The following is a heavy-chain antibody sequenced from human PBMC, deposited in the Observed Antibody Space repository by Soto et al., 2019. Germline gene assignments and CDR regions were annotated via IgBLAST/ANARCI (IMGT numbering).Heavy chain of an antibody. J-gene: IGHJ6*02. CDR2: IYPGDSDT. Sequence: ESLKISCQCSGYSFTSYWIGWVRQMPGKGLEWMGTIYPGDSDTRYSPSFQGQVTISADKSISTAYLQWSSLKASDTAMYYCARLNADYYDSSGSYPLYYYYGMDVWGQGATVTVSS. CDR3: ARLNADYYDSSGSYPLYYYYGMDV. V-gene: IGHV5-51*01. CDR1: GYSFTSYW. D-gene: IGHD3-22*01.